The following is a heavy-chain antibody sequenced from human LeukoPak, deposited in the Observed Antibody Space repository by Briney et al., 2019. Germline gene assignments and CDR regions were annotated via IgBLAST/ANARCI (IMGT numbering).Heavy chain of an antibody. CDR1: GGSFSGYY. V-gene: IGHV4-34*01. Sequence: SETLSLTCAVYGGSFSGYYWSWIRQPPGKGLEWIGEINHSGSTNYNPSLKGRVTISVDTSKNQFSLKLSSVTAADTAVYYCARGCYDSFAVGMDVWGQGTTVTVSS. CDR2: INHSGST. CDR3: ARGCYDSFAVGMDV. J-gene: IGHJ6*02. D-gene: IGHD3-3*01.